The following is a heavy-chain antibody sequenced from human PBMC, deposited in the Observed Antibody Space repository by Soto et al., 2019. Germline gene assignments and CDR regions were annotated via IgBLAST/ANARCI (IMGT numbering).Heavy chain of an antibody. V-gene: IGHV3-33*01. CDR1: GFTFSSYG. CDR3: ARDPTYYYDTPDVAFDI. J-gene: IGHJ3*02. Sequence: QVQLVESGGGVVQPGRSLRLSCAASGFTFSSYGMHWVRQAPGKGLEWVAVIWYDGSNKYYADSVKGRFTISRDNSKNTLYLQMNSLRAEDTAVYYCARDPTYYYDTPDVAFDIWGQGTMVTVSS. D-gene: IGHD3-22*01. CDR2: IWYDGSNK.